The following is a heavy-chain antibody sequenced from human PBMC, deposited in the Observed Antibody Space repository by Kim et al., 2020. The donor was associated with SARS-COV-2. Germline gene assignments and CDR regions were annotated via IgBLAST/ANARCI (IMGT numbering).Heavy chain of an antibody. D-gene: IGHD3-10*01. CDR1: GFTFSSYE. CDR2: ISSSGSTI. CDR3: ARDLWGMDV. V-gene: IGHV3-48*03. J-gene: IGHJ6*02. Sequence: GGSLRLSCAASGFTFSSYEMNWVRQAPGKGLEWVSYISSSGSTIYYADSVKGRFTISRDNAKNPLYLQMNSLRAEDTAVYYCARDLWGMDVWGQGTTVTVSS.